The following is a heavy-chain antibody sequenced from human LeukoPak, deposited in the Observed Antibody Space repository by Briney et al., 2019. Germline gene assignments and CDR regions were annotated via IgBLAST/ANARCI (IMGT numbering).Heavy chain of an antibody. J-gene: IGHJ4*02. CDR3: ARVAGRGYPFDY. CDR1: GGSISSSNW. D-gene: IGHD6-19*01. CDR2: IYHSGST. V-gene: IGHV4-4*02. Sequence: SETLSLTCAVSGGSISSSNWWSWVRQPPGKGLEWIGEIYHSGSTNYNPSLKSRVTILEDTSKNQFSLKLSSVTAAETAVYYCARVAGRGYPFDYWGQGTLVTVSS.